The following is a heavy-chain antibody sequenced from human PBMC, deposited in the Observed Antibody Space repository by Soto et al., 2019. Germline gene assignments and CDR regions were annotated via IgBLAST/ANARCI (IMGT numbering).Heavy chain of an antibody. V-gene: IGHV1-46*01. CDR2: ISPMRGST. D-gene: IGHD5-12*01. CDR1: GYTFINYY. J-gene: IGHJ5*02. CDR3: ARDRGYSGYVPDNWFDP. Sequence: VASVKVSCKASGYTFINYYIHWVRQAPGQGLEWMAIISPMRGSTNYAQKLQGRVTLTSDTSTSTAYMELRSLRSDDTAVYYCARDRGYSGYVPDNWFDPWGQGTLVTVSS.